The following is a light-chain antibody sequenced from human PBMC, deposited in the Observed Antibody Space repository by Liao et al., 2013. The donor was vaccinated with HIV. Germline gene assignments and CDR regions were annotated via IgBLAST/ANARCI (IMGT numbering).Light chain of an antibody. CDR2: QDS. CDR1: QLGNILENKY. V-gene: IGLV3-1*01. CDR3: QAWDSNTVV. J-gene: IGLJ2*01. Sequence: SYGLTQPPSVSVSPGQTATITCYGDQLGNILENKYLHWHQQRPGQSPVVVIYQDSKRPLGIPERFFGSNSGNTATLTISGTQAIDEADYYCQAWDSNTVVFGGGTKLTVL.